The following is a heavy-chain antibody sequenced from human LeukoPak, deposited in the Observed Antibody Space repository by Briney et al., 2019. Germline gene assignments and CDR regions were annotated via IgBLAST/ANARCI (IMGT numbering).Heavy chain of an antibody. J-gene: IGHJ3*02. CDR2: INHDGRI. Sequence: PSETLSLTCAVSGGSFSGYYWGWIRQPPGKGLEWIGEINHDGRINYYSSLKSRLTISVDTTKNQFSLKLSSVTAADTAVYYCARNRGTFVELMFDIWGLGTMVTVSS. D-gene: IGHD1-1*01. V-gene: IGHV4-34*01. CDR1: GGSFSGYY. CDR3: ARNRGTFVELMFDI.